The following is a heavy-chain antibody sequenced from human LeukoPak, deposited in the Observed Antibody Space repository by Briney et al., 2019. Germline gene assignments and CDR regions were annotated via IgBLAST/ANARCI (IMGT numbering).Heavy chain of an antibody. V-gene: IGHV1-46*01. Sequence: GASVKVSCKASGYTFTSYYMHWVRQAPGQGLEWMGIINPSGGSTSYAQKFQGRVTMTRDTSTSTVYMELSSLRSEDTAVYYCASIPVADTSFDYWGQGTLVTVSS. J-gene: IGHJ4*02. D-gene: IGHD6-19*01. CDR1: GYTFTSYY. CDR2: INPSGGST. CDR3: ASIPVADTSFDY.